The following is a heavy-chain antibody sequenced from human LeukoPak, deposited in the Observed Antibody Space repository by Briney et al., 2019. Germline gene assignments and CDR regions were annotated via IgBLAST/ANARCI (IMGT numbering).Heavy chain of an antibody. CDR3: ARDRLGYSYGLFDY. V-gene: IGHV1-3*03. J-gene: IGHJ4*02. D-gene: IGHD5-18*01. Sequence: ASVKVSCKASGYTFTSYAMHWVRQAPGQRLEWMGWINAGNGNTKYSQEFQGRVTITRDTSASTAYMELSSLRSEDMAVYYCARDRLGYSYGLFDYWGQGTLVTVSS. CDR1: GYTFTSYA. CDR2: INAGNGNT.